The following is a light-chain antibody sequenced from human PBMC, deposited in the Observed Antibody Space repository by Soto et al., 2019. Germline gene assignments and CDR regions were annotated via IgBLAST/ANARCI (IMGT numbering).Light chain of an antibody. Sequence: EIVLTQSPGTLSLSPGERADLSCRASQSVSSSYLAWYQQKPGQAPRLLIHGASNRATGIPARFSGSGSGTDYSLTITKLEPADFAVYYCQQYGNPSTVGQGTKVEIK. CDR3: QQYGNPST. CDR2: GAS. CDR1: QSVSSSY. V-gene: IGKV3-20*01. J-gene: IGKJ1*01.